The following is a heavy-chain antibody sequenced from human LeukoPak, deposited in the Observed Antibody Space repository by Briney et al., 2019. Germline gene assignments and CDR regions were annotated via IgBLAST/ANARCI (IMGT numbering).Heavy chain of an antibody. J-gene: IGHJ1*01. CDR2: IRGSGGTT. Sequence: GGSLRLPCAASGFTFSTYAIFWVRQAPGQGLEWVSGIRGSGGTTYYADSVRGRFTISRDNSNNTVYLLMNSLRADDTAVYYCANTRDSGSRGEFEHWGQGTLVIVSS. CDR1: GFTFSTYA. CDR3: ANTRDSGSRGEFEH. D-gene: IGHD1-26*01. V-gene: IGHV3-23*01.